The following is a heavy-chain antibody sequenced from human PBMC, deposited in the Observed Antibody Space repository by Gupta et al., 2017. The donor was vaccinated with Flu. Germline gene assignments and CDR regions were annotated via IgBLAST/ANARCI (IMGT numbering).Heavy chain of an antibody. CDR1: GGTFANYA. J-gene: IGHJ4*02. Sequence: VQKPRYFIKGSCKASGGTFANYAISWVRQAPGQGLEWMGGIIPIFDRSHYAQNFQGRVTITADESTSTAYMALSSLRSEDTAIYYCARSLTAVTTPLDYWGQGTLITVSS. CDR3: ARSLTAVTTPLDY. V-gene: IGHV1-69*01. D-gene: IGHD2-21*02. CDR2: IIPIFDRS.